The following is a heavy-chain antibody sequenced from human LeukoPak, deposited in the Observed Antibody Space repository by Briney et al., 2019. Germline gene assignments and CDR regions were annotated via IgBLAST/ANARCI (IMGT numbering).Heavy chain of an antibody. CDR3: TKSGKVDGDHFHDS. J-gene: IGHJ4*02. Sequence: GGSLRLSCAASGLTFSRYAMNWVRQGPGKRLDWASTITGSGSTTYYADSVKVRFTVSRDNSKNTLYLQMNSLRAEDTAIYYCTKSGKVDGDHFHDSWGQGTLVAVSS. D-gene: IGHD4-17*01. CDR2: ITGSGSTT. CDR1: GLTFSRYA. V-gene: IGHV3-23*01.